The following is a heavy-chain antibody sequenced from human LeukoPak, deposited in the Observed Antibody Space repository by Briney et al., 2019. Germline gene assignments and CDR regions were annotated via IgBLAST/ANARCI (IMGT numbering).Heavy chain of an antibody. CDR1: GFTFSSYG. CDR3: ARHLSGVTGYTYGRGIDY. D-gene: IGHD5-18*01. CDR2: ISGSGGST. Sequence: GGSLRLSCAASGFTFSSYGMSWVRQAPGKGLEWVSAISGSGGSTYYADSVKGRFTISRDNSKNTLYLQMNSLRAEDTAVYYCARHLSGVTGYTYGRGIDYWGQGTLVTVSS. V-gene: IGHV3-23*01. J-gene: IGHJ4*02.